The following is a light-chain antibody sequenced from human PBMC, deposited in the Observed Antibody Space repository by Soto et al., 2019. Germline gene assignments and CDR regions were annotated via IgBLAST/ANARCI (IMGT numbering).Light chain of an antibody. Sequence: QSVLTQPPSVSAAPGETVTISCSGNYSNIGNNFVSWYQKFPGKAPQLLIYVNNKRPSGIPDRFSGSKSGTSATLGITGLQTADEADYYCGTWDYRLSAVVFGGGTKLTVL. V-gene: IGLV1-51*01. CDR2: VNN. J-gene: IGLJ2*01. CDR1: YSNIGNNF. CDR3: GTWDYRLSAVV.